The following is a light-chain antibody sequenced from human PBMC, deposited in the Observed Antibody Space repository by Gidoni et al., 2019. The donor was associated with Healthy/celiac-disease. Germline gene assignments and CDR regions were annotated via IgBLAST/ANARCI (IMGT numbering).Light chain of an antibody. Sequence: IVMTQSPATLSVSPGERATLSCRASQSVSSNLAWYQQKPGQAPRPLIYGASTRATGIPARCSGSGSGTEFTLTISSMQSEDFAVYYCQQYNNWPPWTFGQGTKVEIK. V-gene: IGKV3-15*01. CDR3: QQYNNWPPWT. CDR2: GAS. J-gene: IGKJ1*01. CDR1: QSVSSN.